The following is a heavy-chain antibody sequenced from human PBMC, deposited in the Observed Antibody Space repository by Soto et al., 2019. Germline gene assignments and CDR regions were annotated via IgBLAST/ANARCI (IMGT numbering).Heavy chain of an antibody. CDR2: IIPIFGTA. CDR3: AREWIGYDSSGYYYYYYCMDV. D-gene: IGHD3-22*01. CDR1: GGTFSSYA. J-gene: IGHJ6*02. Sequence: SVKVSCKASGGTFSSYAISWVRQAPGQGLEWMGGIIPIFGTANYAQKFQGRVTITADESTSTAYMELSSLRSEDTAVYYCAREWIGYDSSGYYYYYYCMDVWGQGTTVTVSS. V-gene: IGHV1-69*13.